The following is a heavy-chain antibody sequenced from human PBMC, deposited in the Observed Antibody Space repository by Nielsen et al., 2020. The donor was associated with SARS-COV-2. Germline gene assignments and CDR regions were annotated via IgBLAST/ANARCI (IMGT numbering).Heavy chain of an antibody. J-gene: IGHJ4*02. CDR3: AKFWSSGTFDF. CDR1: GFTFSDYA. Sequence: GGSLRLSCAASGFTFSDYAMAWVRQAPGKGLEWVSVIKTNGGITYYADSVQGRFTISRDISKKTLYLQMNSLRPEDTAVYYCAKFWSSGTFDFWGQGTLVTVSS. CDR2: IKTNGGIT. D-gene: IGHD3-3*01. V-gene: IGHV3-23*01.